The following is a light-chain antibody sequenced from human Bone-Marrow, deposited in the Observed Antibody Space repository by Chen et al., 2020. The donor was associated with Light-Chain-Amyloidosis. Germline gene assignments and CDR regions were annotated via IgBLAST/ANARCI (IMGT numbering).Light chain of an antibody. Sequence: SYVLTPPSSVSLAPGQTATIACGGNNIGSPSVHWYQQTPGQAPLLVVYDDSDRPSGIPERLSGSNSGNTATLTISRVEAGDEADYYCQVWDRSSDRPVFGGGTKLTVL. J-gene: IGLJ3*02. CDR2: DDS. CDR3: QVWDRSSDRPV. CDR1: NIGSPS. V-gene: IGLV3-21*02.